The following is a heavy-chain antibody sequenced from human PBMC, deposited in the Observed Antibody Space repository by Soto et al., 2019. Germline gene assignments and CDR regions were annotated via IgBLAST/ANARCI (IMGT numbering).Heavy chain of an antibody. CDR3: VKDSPYGNYEAVH. J-gene: IGHJ4*02. CDR2: ISGSGGTT. D-gene: IGHD3-3*01. Sequence: GSLRLSCAASGFTFSTYDMSWVRQAPGKGLEWVSSISGSGGTTYHADSVKGRFTISRDNSKNTLYLQMNSLRAEDTALYHCVKDSPYGNYEAVHWGQGTLVTVSS. V-gene: IGHV3-23*01. CDR1: GFTFSTYD.